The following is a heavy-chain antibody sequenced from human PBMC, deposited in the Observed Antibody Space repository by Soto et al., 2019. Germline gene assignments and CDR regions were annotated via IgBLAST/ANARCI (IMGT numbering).Heavy chain of an antibody. V-gene: IGHV4-30-4*01. J-gene: IGHJ5*02. CDR1: GGSISSGDYY. CDR3: ARRLGYCSGGSCYLPHDNWFDP. D-gene: IGHD2-15*01. CDR2: IYYSGST. Sequence: LSLTCTVSGGSISSGDYYWSWIRQPPGKGLEWIGYIYYSGSTYCNPSLKSRVTISVDTSKNQFSLKLSSVTAADTAVYYCARRLGYCSGGSCYLPHDNWFDPWGQGTLVTVSS.